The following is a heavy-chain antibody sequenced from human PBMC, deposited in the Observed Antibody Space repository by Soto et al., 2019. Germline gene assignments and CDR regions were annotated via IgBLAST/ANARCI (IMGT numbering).Heavy chain of an antibody. D-gene: IGHD3-10*01. CDR2: IYYSGST. J-gene: IGHJ6*02. Sequence: PSETLSLTCTVSGGSISSYYWSWIRQPPGKGLEWIGYIYYSGSTNYNPSPKSRVTISVDTSKNQFSLKLSSVTAADTAVYYCARERESGSYYSPYYYYYGMDVWGQGTTVTVSS. V-gene: IGHV4-59*01. CDR1: GGSISSYY. CDR3: ARERESGSYYSPYYYYYGMDV.